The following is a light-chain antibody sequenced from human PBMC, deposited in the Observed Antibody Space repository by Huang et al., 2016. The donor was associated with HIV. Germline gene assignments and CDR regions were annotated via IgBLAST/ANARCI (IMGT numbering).Light chain of an antibody. CDR2: RSS. CDR3: QHYSTHLYT. J-gene: IGKJ2*01. CDR1: QNISNW. V-gene: IGKV1-5*03. Sequence: DIQMTQSPSTLSTSVGDSVNITCRASQNISNWLAWYQLRPGQAPKLLIYRSSTLGTGVPSRFSGSGSGTDVTLSISSLQPDDFASYYCQHYSTHLYTFGQGTKL.